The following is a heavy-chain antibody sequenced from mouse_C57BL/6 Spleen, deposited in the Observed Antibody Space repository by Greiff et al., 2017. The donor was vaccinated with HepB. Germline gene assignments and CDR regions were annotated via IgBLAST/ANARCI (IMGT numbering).Heavy chain of an antibody. CDR2: INPSSGYT. D-gene: IGHD1-1*01. J-gene: IGHJ3*01. CDR1: GYTFTSYT. Sequence: VKVVESGAELARPGASVKMSCKASGYTFTSYTMHWVKQRPGQGLEWIGYINPSSGYTKYNQKFKDKATLTADKSSSTAYMQLSSLTSEDSAVYYCARDYYGSSFAYWGQGTLVTVSA. CDR3: ARDYYGSSFAY. V-gene: IGHV1-4*01.